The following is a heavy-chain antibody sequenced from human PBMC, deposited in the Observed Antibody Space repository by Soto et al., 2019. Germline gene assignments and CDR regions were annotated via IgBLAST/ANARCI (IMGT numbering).Heavy chain of an antibody. CDR2: IYYSGST. D-gene: IGHD4-17*01. CDR3: AGGLDPSYGDYVRGWFDP. J-gene: IGHJ5*02. CDR1: GGSISSGDYY. Sequence: QVQLQESGPGLVKPSQTLSLTCTVSGGSISSGDYYWSWIRQPPGKGLEWIGYIYYSGSTYYNPSLKSRVTISVDTSKNQFSLKLSSVTAADTAVYYCAGGLDPSYGDYVRGWFDPWGQGTLVTVSS. V-gene: IGHV4-30-4*01.